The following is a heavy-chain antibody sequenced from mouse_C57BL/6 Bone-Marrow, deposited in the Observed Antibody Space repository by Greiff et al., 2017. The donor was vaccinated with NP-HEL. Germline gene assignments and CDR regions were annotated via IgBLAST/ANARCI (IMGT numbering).Heavy chain of an antibody. J-gene: IGHJ4*01. V-gene: IGHV3-1*01. Sequence: EVMLVESGPGMVKPSQSLSLTCTVTGYSITSGYDWHWIRHFPGNKLEWMGYISYSGSTNYNPSLKSRISITHDTSKNHFFLKLNSVTTEDTATYYCAGSAHYYAMDYWGQGTSVTVSS. CDR3: AGSAHYYAMDY. CDR1: GYSITSGYD. CDR2: ISYSGST.